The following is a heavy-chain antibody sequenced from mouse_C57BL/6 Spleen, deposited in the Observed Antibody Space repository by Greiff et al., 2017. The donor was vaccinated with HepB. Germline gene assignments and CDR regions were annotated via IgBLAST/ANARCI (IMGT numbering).Heavy chain of an antibody. CDR3: ARPSNYYGSSYFAY. D-gene: IGHD1-1*01. CDR2: ISSGSSTI. CDR1: GFTFSDYG. J-gene: IGHJ3*01. V-gene: IGHV5-17*01. Sequence: EVELMESGGGLVKPGGSLKLSCAASGFTFSDYGMHWVRQAPEKGLEWVAYISSGSSTIYYADTVKGRFTISRDNAKNTLFLQMTSLRSEDTAMYYCARPSNYYGSSYFAYWGQGTLVTVSA.